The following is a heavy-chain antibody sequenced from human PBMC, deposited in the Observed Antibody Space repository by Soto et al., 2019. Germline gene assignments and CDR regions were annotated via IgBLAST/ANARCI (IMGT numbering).Heavy chain of an antibody. V-gene: IGHV4-59*01. Sequence: SETLSLTCTVSGGSISSYYWSWIRQPPGKGLEWIGYIYYSGSTNYNPSLKSRVTISVDTSKNQFSLKLSSVTDADTAVYYCARELIAVAGINWFDPWGQGTLVTVSS. CDR2: IYYSGST. CDR3: ARELIAVAGINWFDP. D-gene: IGHD6-19*01. J-gene: IGHJ5*02. CDR1: GGSISSYY.